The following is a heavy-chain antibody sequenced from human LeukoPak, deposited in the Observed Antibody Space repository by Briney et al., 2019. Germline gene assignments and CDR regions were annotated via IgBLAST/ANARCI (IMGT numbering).Heavy chain of an antibody. Sequence: GVTLRLSCAASGFTFSDYDMHWVRQATGKGLEWVAAIGTAGDTYYTGSVKGRFTISRENAKNSLYLQMNSLRAGDTAVYYCAKVAKERVGGVYYFDYWGQGTLVTVSS. CDR2: IGTAGDT. CDR1: GFTFSDYD. J-gene: IGHJ4*02. CDR3: AKVAKERVGGVYYFDY. V-gene: IGHV3-13*01. D-gene: IGHD1-1*01.